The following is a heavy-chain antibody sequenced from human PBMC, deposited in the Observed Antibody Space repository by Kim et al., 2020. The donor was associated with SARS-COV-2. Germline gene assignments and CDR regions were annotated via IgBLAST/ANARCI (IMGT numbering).Heavy chain of an antibody. Sequence: SETLSLTCTVSGGSISSYYWSWIRQPPGKGLEWIGYIYYSGSTNYNPSLKSRVTISVDTSKNQFSLKLSSVTAADTAVYYCARGVASLYWYFDLWGRCTL. V-gene: IGHV4-59*01. CDR1: GGSISSYY. D-gene: IGHD2-21*01. CDR3: ARGVASLYWYFDL. CDR2: IYYSGST. J-gene: IGHJ2*01.